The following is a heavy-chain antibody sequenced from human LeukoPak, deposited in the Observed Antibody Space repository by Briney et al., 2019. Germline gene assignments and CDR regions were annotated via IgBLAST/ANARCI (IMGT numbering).Heavy chain of an antibody. CDR1: GGSVTDYY. CDR3: ARVQPMFISRPHFDS. Sequence: SETLSLTCTVSGGSVTDYYWSWIRQSPGKGLEWIGYIYYTGTSYNPSLKSRVTISADTSKNQFSLKLISVTAADTAVYYCARVQPMFISRPHFDSWGQGTLVTVSS. V-gene: IGHV4-59*02. J-gene: IGHJ4*02. D-gene: IGHD6-13*01. CDR2: IYYTGT.